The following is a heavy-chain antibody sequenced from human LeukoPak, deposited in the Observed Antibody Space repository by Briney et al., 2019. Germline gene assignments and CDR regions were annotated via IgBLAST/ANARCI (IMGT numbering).Heavy chain of an antibody. J-gene: IGHJ4*02. Sequence: GASVKVSCKASGGTFSSYAISWVRQAPGQGLEWMGGIIPIFGTANYAQKFQGRVTITADESTSTAYMELSSLRSEDTAVYYCASAPTYDYYDSSGYSDYWGQGTLVTVSS. CDR2: IIPIFGTA. CDR1: GGTFSSYA. CDR3: ASAPTYDYYDSSGYSDY. V-gene: IGHV1-69*13. D-gene: IGHD3-22*01.